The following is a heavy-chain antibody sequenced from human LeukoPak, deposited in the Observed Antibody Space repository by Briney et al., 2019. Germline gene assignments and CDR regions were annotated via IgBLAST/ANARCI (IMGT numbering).Heavy chain of an antibody. Sequence: SVKVSCKASGGTFSSYAISWVRQAPGQGLEWMGRIIPILGIANYAQKFQGRVTITADKSTSTAYMELSSLRSEDTAVYYCARGQHRYYYDSSDAFDIWGQGTMVTVSS. J-gene: IGHJ3*02. CDR3: ARGQHRYYYDSSDAFDI. CDR1: GGTFSSYA. CDR2: IIPILGIA. D-gene: IGHD3-22*01. V-gene: IGHV1-69*04.